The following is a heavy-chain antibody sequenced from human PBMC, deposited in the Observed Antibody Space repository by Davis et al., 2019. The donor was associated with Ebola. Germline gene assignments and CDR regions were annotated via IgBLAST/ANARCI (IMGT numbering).Heavy chain of an antibody. CDR2: INTITGDT. CDR3: AREGGRYYDSSGYVFDI. D-gene: IGHD3-22*01. J-gene: IGHJ3*02. V-gene: IGHV1-46*01. Sequence: ASVPVSCKASGYRFTSYYMHWVRQAPGQEVEGVGIINTITGDTSYEQNFQVRVNITRDTSTSTVYMELSSLRSEDTAVYYCAREGGRYYDSSGYVFDIWGQGTMVKVSS. CDR1: GYRFTSYY.